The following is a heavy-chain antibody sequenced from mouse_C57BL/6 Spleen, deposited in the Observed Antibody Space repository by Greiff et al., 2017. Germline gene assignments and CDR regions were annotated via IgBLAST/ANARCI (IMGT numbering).Heavy chain of an antibody. CDR3: GRQETTVVEDY. J-gene: IGHJ2*01. CDR2: INPSDSET. V-gene: IGHV1-61*01. Sequence: QVQLQQPGAELVRPGSSVKLSCKASGYTFTSYWMDWVKQRPGQGLEWIGNINPSDSETHYNQKFKDKATLTVDKSSSTAYMHLSSLTYEDSAVYCCGRQETTVVEDYWGQGTTLTVSS. CDR1: GYTFTSYW. D-gene: IGHD1-1*01.